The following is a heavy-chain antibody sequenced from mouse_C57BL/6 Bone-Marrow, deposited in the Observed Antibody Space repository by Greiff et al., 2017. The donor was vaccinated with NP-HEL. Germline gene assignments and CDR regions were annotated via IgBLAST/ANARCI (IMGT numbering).Heavy chain of an antibody. CDR2: IWGVGGT. Sequence: VQLVESGPGLVAPSQSLSITCTVSGFSLTSYGVDWVRQSPGKGLEWLGVIWGVGGTNYTSALKSRLSISKDNSKSQVFLKMNSLQTDDTAMYYCASEDYYGSMDYWGQGTSVTVSS. CDR3: ASEDYYGSMDY. J-gene: IGHJ4*01. CDR1: GFSLTSYG. V-gene: IGHV2-6*01. D-gene: IGHD1-1*01.